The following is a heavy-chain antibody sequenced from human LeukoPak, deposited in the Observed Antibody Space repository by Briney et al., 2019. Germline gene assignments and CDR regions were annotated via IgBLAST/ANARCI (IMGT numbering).Heavy chain of an antibody. CDR2: IGGSGGDT. V-gene: IGHV3-23*01. J-gene: IGHJ4*02. CDR1: GFTFSSYA. CDR3: ARGVGAGNSVYFDY. Sequence: GGSLRLSCAASGFTFSSYAMSWVRQAPGKGLEWVAVIGGSGGDTFYADSVKGRFTISRDNSKNTLYLQMNNLRAEDTAVYYCARGVGAGNSVYFDYWGQGTLVTVSS. D-gene: IGHD4-23*01.